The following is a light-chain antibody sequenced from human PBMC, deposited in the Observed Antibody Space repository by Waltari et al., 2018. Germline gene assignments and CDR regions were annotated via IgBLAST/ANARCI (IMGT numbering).Light chain of an antibody. J-gene: IGKJ1*01. CDR2: GAS. CDR3: QQYNSWPRT. V-gene: IGKV3-15*01. Sequence: ETVMTQSPATLSVSPGERATLPCRASQSVSSNLAWYQQKPGQAPRPLIYGASTRATGIPARFSGSGSGTEFTLTISSLQSEDFAVYYCQQYNSWPRTFGQGTKVEIK. CDR1: QSVSSN.